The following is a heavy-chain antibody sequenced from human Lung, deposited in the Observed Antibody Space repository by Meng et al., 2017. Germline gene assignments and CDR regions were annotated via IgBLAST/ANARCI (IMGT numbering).Heavy chain of an antibody. CDR3: ARGQKGYFDL. J-gene: IGHJ2*01. CDR2: IYNSGST. CDR1: GGSISSSNYY. Sequence: QVQLHERGPVLVKPSQTLFLTCTVSGGSISSSNYYWSWIRQPPGKGLEWSGHIYNSGSTYYNPSLKSRITISVDTSKNQFSLKLSSVTAADTAVYYCARGQKGYFDLWGRGTLVTVSS. V-gene: IGHV4-30-4*01.